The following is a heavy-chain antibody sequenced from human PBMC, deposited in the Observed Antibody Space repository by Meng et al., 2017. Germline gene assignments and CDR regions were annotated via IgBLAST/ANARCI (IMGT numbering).Heavy chain of an antibody. J-gene: IGHJ4*02. CDR1: GFTFSSYA. V-gene: IGHV3-30*04. CDR3: ARATVTTLGLDY. Sequence: GESLKISCAASGFTFSSYAMHWVRQAPGKGLEWVAVISYDGSNKYYADSVKGRFTISRDNSKNTLYLQMNSLRAKDTAVYYCARATVTTLGLDYWGQGTLVTVSS. CDR2: ISYDGSNK. D-gene: IGHD4-17*01.